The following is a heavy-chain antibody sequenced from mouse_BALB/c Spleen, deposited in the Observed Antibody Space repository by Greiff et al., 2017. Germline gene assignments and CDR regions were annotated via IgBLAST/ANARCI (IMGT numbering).Heavy chain of an antibody. CDR2: INPYNGDT. CDR1: GYSFTGYF. D-gene: IGHD2-4*01. J-gene: IGHJ2*01. V-gene: IGHV1-20*02. Sequence: VQLQQSGPELVKPGASVKISCKASGYSFTGYFMNWVMQSHGKSLEWIGRINPYNGDTFYNQKFKGKATLTVDKSSSTAHMELRSLASEDSAVYYCARWDYDYGSYYFDYWGQGTTLTVSS. CDR3: ARWDYDYGSYYFDY.